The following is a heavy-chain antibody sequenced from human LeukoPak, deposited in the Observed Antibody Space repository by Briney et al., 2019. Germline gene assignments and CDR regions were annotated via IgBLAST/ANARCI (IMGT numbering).Heavy chain of an antibody. CDR2: IYPGGTS. CDR1: GGSISSYY. V-gene: IGHV4-4*07. CDR3: ARGPLTEAHTFDI. D-gene: IGHD1-14*01. Sequence: NPSETLSLTCTVSGGSISSYYWTWIRQPAGKGLDWIGRIYPGGTSYFNPSLKSRVTLSVDTSKNQFSLRLTSVTAADTAVYYCARGPLTEAHTFDIWGQGTMVTVSS. J-gene: IGHJ3*02.